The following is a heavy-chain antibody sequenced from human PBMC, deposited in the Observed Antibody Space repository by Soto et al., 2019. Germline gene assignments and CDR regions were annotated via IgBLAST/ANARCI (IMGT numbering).Heavy chain of an antibody. J-gene: IGHJ4*02. V-gene: IGHV1-69*01. CDR2: IIPIFGTA. CDR3: ARDGGRHSGGIDY. D-gene: IGHD1-26*01. CDR1: GGTLSSYS. Sequence: QVQLVQSGAEVKKPWSSVKVSCKASGGTLSSYSINWVRQAPGQGLEWMGEIIPIFGTANYAQKFQGRVTITADESTSTAYMELSSLRSEDTAVYYCARDGGRHSGGIDYWGQGTLVTVSS.